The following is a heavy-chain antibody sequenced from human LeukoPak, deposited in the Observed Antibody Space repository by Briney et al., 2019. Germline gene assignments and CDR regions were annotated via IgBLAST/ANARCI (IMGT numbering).Heavy chain of an antibody. V-gene: IGHV3-7*03. CDR1: GFTLSTYS. CDR3: ARGASPYYYYGKDV. Sequence: GGSLRLSCAASGFTLSTYSMNWVRQAPGKGLEWVANTKQDGSEKYYVDSVKGRFTISRDNAKNSLYLQMNSLRAEDTAVYYCARGASPYYYYGKDVWGQGTTVTVSS. J-gene: IGHJ6*02. CDR2: TKQDGSEK. D-gene: IGHD1-26*01.